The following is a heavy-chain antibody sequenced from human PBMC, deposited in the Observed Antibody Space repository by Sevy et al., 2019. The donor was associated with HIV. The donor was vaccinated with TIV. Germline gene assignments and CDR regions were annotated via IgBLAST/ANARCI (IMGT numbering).Heavy chain of an antibody. V-gene: IGHV3-48*02. CDR3: ARDYSGSYYRFDL. J-gene: IGHJ4*01. CDR2: ITRDGKTK. D-gene: IGHD1-26*01. Sequence: GGSLRLSCAASGFTFSSSSMNWLRQAPGKGLEWLAYITRDGKTKYYADFVKGRFTISRDNAQNSLFLQLNSLRDEDTAVYYCARDYSGSYYRFDLWGHGTLVTVSS. CDR1: GFTFSSSS.